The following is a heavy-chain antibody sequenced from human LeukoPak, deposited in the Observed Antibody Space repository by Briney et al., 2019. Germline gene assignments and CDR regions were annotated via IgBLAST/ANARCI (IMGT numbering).Heavy chain of an antibody. CDR2: IYSGGST. D-gene: IGHD1-26*01. V-gene: IGHV3-66*01. CDR1: GFTVSSNY. CDR3: ARAREFDY. J-gene: IGHJ4*02. Sequence: GGSLRLSCAASGFTVSSNYMXWVRXAPXKGLEWVSVIYSGGSTYYADSVKGRFTISRDNSKNTLYLQMNSLRAEDTAVYYCARAREFDYWGQGTLVTVSS.